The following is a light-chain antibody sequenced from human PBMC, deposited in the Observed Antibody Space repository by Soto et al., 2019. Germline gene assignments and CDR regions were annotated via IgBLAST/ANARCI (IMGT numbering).Light chain of an antibody. CDR1: SSDVGGYNF. CDR2: EVS. V-gene: IGLV2-8*01. Sequence: QSALTQPPSASGSPGQSVTISCTGTSSDVGGYNFVSWYQQHSGKAPKLMIYEVSERPSGVPDRFSGSKSGNTASLTVSGLQAEDEADYYCSSYAGSNIVVFGGGTQLTVL. J-gene: IGLJ2*01. CDR3: SSYAGSNIVV.